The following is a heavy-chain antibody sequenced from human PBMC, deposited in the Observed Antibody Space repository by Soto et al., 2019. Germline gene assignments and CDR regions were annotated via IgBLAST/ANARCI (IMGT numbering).Heavy chain of an antibody. CDR3: ARHYQRLEADYYYYYGMDV. D-gene: IGHD1-1*01. J-gene: IGHJ6*02. CDR2: IYYSGST. Sequence: SETLALTWTVSGGSMSSSSYYWGWIRQPPGKGLEWIGSIYYSGSTYYNPSLKSRVTISVDTSKNQFSLKLSSVTAADTAVYYCARHYQRLEADYYYYYGMDVWGQGTTVTVSS. V-gene: IGHV4-39*01. CDR1: GGSMSSSSYY.